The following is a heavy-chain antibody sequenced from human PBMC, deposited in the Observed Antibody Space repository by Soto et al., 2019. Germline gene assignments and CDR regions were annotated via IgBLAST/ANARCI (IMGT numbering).Heavy chain of an antibody. CDR3: ARDRRYYDSSGYPTIDY. CDR2: IGSSSSYI. Sequence: EVQLVESGGGLVKPGGSLRLSCAASGFTFSSYSMNWVRQAPGRGLEWVSSIGSSSSYIYYVDSVKGRFTISRDNAKNSLYLQMNSLRAEDTAVYYCARDRRYYDSSGYPTIDYWGQGTLVTVSS. D-gene: IGHD3-22*01. CDR1: GFTFSSYS. J-gene: IGHJ4*02. V-gene: IGHV3-21*01.